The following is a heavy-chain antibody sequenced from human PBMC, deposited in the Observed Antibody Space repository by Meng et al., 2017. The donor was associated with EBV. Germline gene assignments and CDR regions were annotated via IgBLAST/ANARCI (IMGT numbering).Heavy chain of an antibody. V-gene: IGHV1-8*01. J-gene: IGHJ3*02. CDR1: GYTVTSYD. Sequence: VELVQAGGAVKKTAAAGKACCKGSGYTVTSYDINWVRQATGQGREWMGWMNPNSGNTGYAQKFQGRVTMTRNTSISTAYMELSSLRSEDTAVYYCARGGAFDIWGQGTMVTVSS. CDR2: MNPNSGNT. CDR3: ARGGAFDI.